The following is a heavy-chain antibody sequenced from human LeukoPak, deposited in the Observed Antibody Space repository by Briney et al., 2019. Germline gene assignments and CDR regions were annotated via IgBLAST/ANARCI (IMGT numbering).Heavy chain of an antibody. CDR2: LYFSGNT. Sequence: SETLSLTCTVSGGSISSNYWSWIRQPPGKGLEWIGYLYFSGNTNYNPSLKSRVTISVDTSKNQFSLKLNSVTAADTAVHYCARHYSGSRYQFDYWGQGTLVTVSS. D-gene: IGHD6-13*01. V-gene: IGHV4-59*08. CDR3: ARHYSGSRYQFDY. J-gene: IGHJ4*02. CDR1: GGSISSNY.